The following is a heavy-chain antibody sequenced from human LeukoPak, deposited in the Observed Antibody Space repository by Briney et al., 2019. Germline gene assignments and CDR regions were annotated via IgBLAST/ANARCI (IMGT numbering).Heavy chain of an antibody. CDR1: GGSISSYY. J-gene: IGHJ6*02. Sequence: PSETLSLTCTVSGGSISSYYWSWIRQPPGKGLEWIGYIYYSGSTNYNPSLKSRVTILVDTSKNQFSLKLSSVTAADTAVYYCARDQYYYGMDVWGQGTTVTVSS. CDR2: IYYSGST. CDR3: ARDQYYYGMDV. V-gene: IGHV4-59*01.